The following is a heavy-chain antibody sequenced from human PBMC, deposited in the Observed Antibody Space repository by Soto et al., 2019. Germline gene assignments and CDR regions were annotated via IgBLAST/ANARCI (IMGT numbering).Heavy chain of an antibody. CDR2: IIPIFGTA. V-gene: IGHV1-69*13. Sequence: SVKVSCKASGCTFSSYAISWVRQAPGQGLEWMGGIIPIFGTANYAQKFQGRVTITADESTSTAYLELSSLRSEDTAVYYCASGAGAISETYYYYGMDVWGQGTTVTVSS. D-gene: IGHD3-10*01. CDR1: GCTFSSYA. J-gene: IGHJ6*02. CDR3: ASGAGAISETYYYYGMDV.